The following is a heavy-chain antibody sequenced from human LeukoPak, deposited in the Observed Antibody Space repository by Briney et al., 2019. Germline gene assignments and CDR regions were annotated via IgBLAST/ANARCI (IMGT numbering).Heavy chain of an antibody. D-gene: IGHD2-21*01. V-gene: IGHV1-69*04. Sequence: GASVKVSCKASGGTFSSYAISWVRQAPGQGLEWMGRIIPILGIANYAQKFQGRVTITADKSTSTAYMELSSLRSDDTAVYYCARGPGKVVPEDFQHWGQGTLVTVSS. CDR1: GGTFSSYA. CDR3: ARGPGKVVPEDFQH. J-gene: IGHJ1*01. CDR2: IIPILGIA.